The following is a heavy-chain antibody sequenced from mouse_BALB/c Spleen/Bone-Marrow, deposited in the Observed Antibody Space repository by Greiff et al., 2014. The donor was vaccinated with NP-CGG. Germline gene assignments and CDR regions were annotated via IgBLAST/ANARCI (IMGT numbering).Heavy chain of an antibody. Sequence: VMLVESGPGLVAPSQSLSITCTVSGFSLTDYGVSWIRQPPGKGLEWLGVIWGGGSTYYNSALKSRLSNSKDNSKSQVFLKMNRLQTDDTAMYYCAKRGGLGPYWYYDVWGAGTTVTVSS. CDR3: AKRGGLGPYWYYDV. CDR2: IWGGGST. J-gene: IGHJ1*01. D-gene: IGHD4-1*01. V-gene: IGHV2-6-5*01. CDR1: GFSLTDYG.